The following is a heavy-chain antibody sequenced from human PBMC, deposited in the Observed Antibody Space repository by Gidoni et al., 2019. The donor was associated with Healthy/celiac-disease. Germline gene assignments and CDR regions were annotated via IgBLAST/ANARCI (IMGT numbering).Heavy chain of an antibody. CDR2: IYHSGTT. J-gene: IGHJ5*02. Sequence: QVQLQESGPGLVKPSGTLSLTCAVPGGSISSSNWWTWVRQPPGKGLEWIGEIYHSGTTNYNPSLKSRVTISLDKSKNQFSLKLSSVTAADTAVYYCARVFGLAAVYPWGQGTLVTVSS. CDR1: GGSISSSNW. CDR3: ARVFGLAAVYP. V-gene: IGHV4-4*02. D-gene: IGHD6-13*01.